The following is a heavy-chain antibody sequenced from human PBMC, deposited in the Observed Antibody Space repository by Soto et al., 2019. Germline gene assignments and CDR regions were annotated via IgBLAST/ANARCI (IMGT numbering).Heavy chain of an antibody. CDR1: RGTFSSYA. CDR2: IIPIFGTA. CDR3: ARVYVGATVEPYYYGMDV. Sequence: SVEGPPKASRGTFSSYAISRVRQAPGQGVEWMGGIIPIFGTANYAQKFQGRVTITADESTSTAYMELSSLRSEDTAVYYCARVYVGATVEPYYYGMDVWGQGTTVTVSS. V-gene: IGHV1-69*01. D-gene: IGHD1-26*01. J-gene: IGHJ6*02.